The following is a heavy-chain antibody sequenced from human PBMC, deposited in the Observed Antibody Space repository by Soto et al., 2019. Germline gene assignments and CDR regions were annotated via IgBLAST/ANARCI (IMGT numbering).Heavy chain of an antibody. CDR1: GGSFSGYY. Sequence: PSETLSLTCAVYGGSFSGYYWSWIRQPPGKGLEWIGEINHSGSTNYNPSLKSRVTISVDTSKNQFSLKLSSVTAADTAVYYCKTTAEIDYWGQEPLVTVSS. CDR3: KTTAEIDY. CDR2: INHSGST. J-gene: IGHJ4*02. D-gene: IGHD4-17*01. V-gene: IGHV4-34*01.